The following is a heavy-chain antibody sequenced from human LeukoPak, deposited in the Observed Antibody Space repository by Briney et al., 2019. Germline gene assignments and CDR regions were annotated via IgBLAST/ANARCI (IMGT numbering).Heavy chain of an antibody. CDR3: AGLHFALAEEFGP. CDR1: GSSINGHY. CDR2: IYSTGNI. J-gene: IGHJ5*02. Sequence: SDTLSLPCTLSGSSINGHYWSWIPQPPGKGLEWIGYIYSTGNILYNPFLKSRVTLSLDTFSNQFSLRLTSVTAADTAVYYCAGLHFALAEEFGPWGQGTLVTVSS. V-gene: IGHV4-59*08. D-gene: IGHD3-3*02.